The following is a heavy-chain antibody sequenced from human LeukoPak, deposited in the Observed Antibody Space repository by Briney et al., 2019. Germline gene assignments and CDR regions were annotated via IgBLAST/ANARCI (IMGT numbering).Heavy chain of an antibody. J-gene: IGHJ4*02. V-gene: IGHV4-34*01. CDR1: GGSFSGYY. CDR3: AATHDYYYDSSGYFPTFDY. D-gene: IGHD3-22*01. CDR2: INHSGST. Sequence: SETLSLTCAVYGGSFSGYYWSWIRQPPGKGLEWIGEINHSGSTNYNPSLKSRVTISLDTSKNQFSLKLSSVTAADTAVYYCAATHDYYYDSSGYFPTFDYWGQGTLVTVSS.